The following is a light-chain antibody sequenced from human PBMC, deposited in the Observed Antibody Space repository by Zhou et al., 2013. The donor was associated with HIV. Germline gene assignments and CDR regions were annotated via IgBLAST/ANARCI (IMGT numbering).Light chain of an antibody. Sequence: EIVLTQSPGTLSLSPGERATLSCRASQTGISGYLAWYQQKPGQAPRLLIYVASSRATGIPDRFSGSGSGTDFTLTISRLEPEDFAVYYCQQYNIWPYTFGQGTKLEIK. V-gene: IGKV3-20*01. CDR3: QQYNIWPYT. CDR2: VAS. J-gene: IGKJ2*01. CDR1: QTGISGY.